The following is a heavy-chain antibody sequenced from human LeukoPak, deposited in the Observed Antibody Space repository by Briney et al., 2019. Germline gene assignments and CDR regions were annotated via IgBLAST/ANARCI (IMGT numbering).Heavy chain of an antibody. CDR3: ARPYSSSVQRYFDY. D-gene: IGHD2-2*01. V-gene: IGHV3-23*01. Sequence: PGGSLRLYGAASGFTFSSHAMSWVRPAPGKGLEWVSAISVSGDNTYYADSVKGRFTISRDNSKNTLYLQMNSLRAEDTAVYYCARPYSSSVQRYFDYWGQGTLVTVSS. CDR1: GFTFSSHA. CDR2: ISVSGDNT. J-gene: IGHJ4*02.